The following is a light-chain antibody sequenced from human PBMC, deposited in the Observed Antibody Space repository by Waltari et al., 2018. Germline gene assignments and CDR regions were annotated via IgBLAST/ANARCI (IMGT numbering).Light chain of an antibody. J-gene: IGKJ3*01. CDR3: QKYNSALIFT. CDR2: AAS. V-gene: IGKV1-27*01. Sequence: DIQMTQSPSSLSASVVDRVTITCRASQGISNYLAWYQQKPGKVPKLLIYAASTLQSGVPSRFSGSGSGTDFTLTISSLQPEDVATYYCQKYNSALIFTFGPGTKVDIK. CDR1: QGISNY.